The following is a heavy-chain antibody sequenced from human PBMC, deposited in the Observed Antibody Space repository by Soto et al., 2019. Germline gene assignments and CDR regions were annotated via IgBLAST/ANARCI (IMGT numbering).Heavy chain of an antibody. J-gene: IGHJ4*02. CDR3: ARWAYSAGSGSFDY. Sequence: SETLSLTCTVSGVSITNYHWSWIRLPPGKGLDWIGDIHYSGATNYNPSLETRVTLSVDSSKNQFSLKLSFLSTADTAIYYCARWAYSAGSGSFDYWGRGTLVTVSS. D-gene: IGHD3-22*01. CDR2: IHYSGAT. V-gene: IGHV4-59*01. CDR1: GVSITNYH.